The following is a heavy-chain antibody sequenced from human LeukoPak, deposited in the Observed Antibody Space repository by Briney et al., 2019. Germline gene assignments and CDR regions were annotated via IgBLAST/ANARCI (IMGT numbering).Heavy chain of an antibody. CDR3: ARRGPHCSSTSCYIGWFDP. D-gene: IGHD2-2*02. J-gene: IGHJ5*02. CDR1: GGPISSYY. CDR2: IYTSGST. V-gene: IGHV4-4*09. Sequence: SETLSLTCTVSGGPISSYYWSWIRQPPGKGLEWIGYIYTSGSTNYNPSLKSRVTISVDTSKNQFSLKLSSVTAADTAVYYCARRGPHCSSTSCYIGWFDPWGQGTLVTVSS.